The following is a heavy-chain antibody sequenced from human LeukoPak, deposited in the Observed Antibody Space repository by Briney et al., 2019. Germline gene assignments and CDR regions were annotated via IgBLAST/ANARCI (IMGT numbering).Heavy chain of an antibody. CDR1: GDSVSSNSAA. J-gene: IGHJ4*02. D-gene: IGHD1-1*01. Sequence: SQTLSLTCAISGDSVSSNSAAWDWIRQSPSRGLEWLGRTYYRSKWYNAYAVSVKSRITINPDTSKNQFSLQLNSATPEDTAVYYCARVIRGTTGTIDYWGQGTLVTVSS. CDR3: ARVIRGTTGTIDY. V-gene: IGHV6-1*01. CDR2: TYYRSKWYN.